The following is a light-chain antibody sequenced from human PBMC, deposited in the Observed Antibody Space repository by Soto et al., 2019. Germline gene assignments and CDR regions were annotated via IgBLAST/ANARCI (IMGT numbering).Light chain of an antibody. Sequence: QAVVTQPPSVSGAPGQRVTISCTGSSSNIGAGYDVHWYQQLPGTAPKLLIYGNSNRPSGVPDRFSGSKSGTSASLAITGLQAEDEADYYCQSYDSSFAVVFGGGTKVTVL. CDR2: GNS. CDR3: QSYDSSFAVV. V-gene: IGLV1-40*01. CDR1: SSNIGAGYD. J-gene: IGLJ2*01.